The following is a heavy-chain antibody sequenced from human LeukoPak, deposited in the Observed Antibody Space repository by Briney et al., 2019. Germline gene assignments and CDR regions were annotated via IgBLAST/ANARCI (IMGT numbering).Heavy chain of an antibody. CDR3: ARAVPAAIRYYGMDV. J-gene: IGHJ6*02. D-gene: IGHD2-2*01. CDR1: GGSFSGYY. Sequence: PSETLSLTCAVYGGSFSGYYWSWIRQPPGKGLEWIGEINHSGSTNYNPSLKSRVTIPVDTSKNQFSLKLSSVTAADTAVYYCARAVPAAIRYYGMDVWGQGTTVTVSS. V-gene: IGHV4-34*01. CDR2: INHSGST.